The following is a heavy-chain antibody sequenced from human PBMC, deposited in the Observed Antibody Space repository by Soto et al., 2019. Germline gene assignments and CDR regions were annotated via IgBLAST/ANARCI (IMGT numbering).Heavy chain of an antibody. V-gene: IGHV1-69*13. CDR2: IIPIFVTP. Sequence: GASVKVSCKTSGGTFSSYAISWVRQAPGQGLEWMGGIIPIFVTPNYAQKFQGRVTITADESTSTGYMELSSLRPDDTAMYYCALSVRRSDHWYAIDDWGPGTLVTLSS. J-gene: IGHJ4*02. CDR3: ALSVRRSDHWYAIDD. CDR1: GGTFSSYA. D-gene: IGHD6-13*01.